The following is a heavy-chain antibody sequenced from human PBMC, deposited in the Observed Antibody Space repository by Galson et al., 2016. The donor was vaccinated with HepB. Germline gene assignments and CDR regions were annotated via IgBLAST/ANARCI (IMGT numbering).Heavy chain of an antibody. CDR3: ARTIVAVPGANDYFDY. CDR1: GFMLSSYW. CDR2: LNKDGSEK. Sequence: SLRLSCAASGFMLSSYWMSWVRQAPGKGLEWVANLNKDGSEKYYMDSVKGRFTISRDNAKNALYLQMNSLRAEDTAVYYCARTIVAVPGANDYFDYWGQGTLVTVSS. J-gene: IGHJ4*02. D-gene: IGHD2-2*01. V-gene: IGHV3-7*01.